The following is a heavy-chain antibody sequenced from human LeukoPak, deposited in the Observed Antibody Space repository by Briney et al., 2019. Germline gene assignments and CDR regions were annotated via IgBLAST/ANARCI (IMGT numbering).Heavy chain of an antibody. CDR2: IIPIFGTA. CDR1: GGTFSSYA. V-gene: IGHV1-69*05. CDR3: ASSYGDDGAFDI. J-gene: IGHJ3*02. Sequence: SVKISCKASGGTFSSYAISWVRQAPGQGPEWMGRIIPIFGTANYAQKFQGRVTITTDESTSTAYMEPSSLRSEDTAVYYCASSYGDDGAFDIWGQGTMVTVSS. D-gene: IGHD4-17*01.